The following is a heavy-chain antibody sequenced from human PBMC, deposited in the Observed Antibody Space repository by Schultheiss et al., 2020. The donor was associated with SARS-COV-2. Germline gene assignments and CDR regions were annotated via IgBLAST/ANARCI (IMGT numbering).Heavy chain of an antibody. Sequence: GGSLRLSCAASGFTFSSYWMSWVRQAPGKGLEWVANIKQDGSEKYYVDSVKGRFTVSRDNAGNTLYLQMNNLRVEDTAIYYCARARAEQHLPFSWGPIPHPTTWFDPWGQGTLVTVSS. CDR2: IKQDGSEK. J-gene: IGHJ5*02. CDR1: GFTFSSYW. V-gene: IGHV3-7*01. D-gene: IGHD6-13*01. CDR3: ARARAEQHLPFSWGPIPHPTTWFDP.